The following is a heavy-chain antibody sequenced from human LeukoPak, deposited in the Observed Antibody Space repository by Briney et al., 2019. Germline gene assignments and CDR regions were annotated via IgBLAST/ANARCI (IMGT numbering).Heavy chain of an antibody. J-gene: IGHJ6*04. CDR1: GGTFSSYA. CDR3: ARDIVVVVAGEGYYYYGMDV. Sequence: SVKVSCKASGGTFSSYAISWVRQAPGQGLEWMGGIIPIFGTANYAQKFQGRVTITADKSTSTAYTELSSLRSEDTAVYYCARDIVVVVAGEGYYYYGMDVWGKGTTVTVSS. V-gene: IGHV1-69*06. D-gene: IGHD2-15*01. CDR2: IIPIFGTA.